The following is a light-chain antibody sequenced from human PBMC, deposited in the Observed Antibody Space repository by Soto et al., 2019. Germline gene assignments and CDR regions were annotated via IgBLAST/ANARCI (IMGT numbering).Light chain of an antibody. CDR1: QGIRND. V-gene: IGKV1-17*01. Sequence: DIQMTQFPSSLSASVGDRVTITCRASQGIRNDLGWYQQKPGKAPKLLIYKASTLKSGVPSRFSGSGSGTEFTLTISSLQPDDFATYYCQHYYSYSEAFGQGTKVELK. CDR3: QHYYSYSEA. CDR2: KAS. J-gene: IGKJ1*01.